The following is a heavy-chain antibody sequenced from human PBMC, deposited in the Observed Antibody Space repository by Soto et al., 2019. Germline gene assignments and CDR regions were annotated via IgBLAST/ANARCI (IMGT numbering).Heavy chain of an antibody. CDR2: IRSNADGGKT. CDR3: TSPVVVGATDVFDI. J-gene: IGHJ3*02. V-gene: IGHV3-15*01. CDR1: GFSFPNAW. D-gene: IGHD2-15*01. Sequence: GGSLRLSCAASGFSFPNAWMSWVRQASGKGLEWVGRIRSNADGGKTEYAAPVKGRFTISRDDSKNTLYLQMDSLKTDDTAVYFCTSPVVVGATDVFDIWGHGTLVTVSS.